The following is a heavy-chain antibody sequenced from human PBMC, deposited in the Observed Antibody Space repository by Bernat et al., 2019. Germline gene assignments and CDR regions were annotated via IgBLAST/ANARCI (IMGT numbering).Heavy chain of an antibody. CDR1: GFTFNNYG. CDR3: AKDRSGKVTYSYDSSGLSGFDY. CDR2: ISYDGSNK. D-gene: IGHD3-22*01. V-gene: IGHV3-30*18. J-gene: IGHJ4*02. Sequence: QVQLVESGGGVVQPGRSLRLSCAASGFTFNNYGMHWVRQAPGKGLEWVAVISYDGSNKYYTDSVKGRFTISRDNSKNTLYLQMNSLRPEDTAVYYCAKDRSGKVTYSYDSSGLSGFDYWGQGTLVTVSS.